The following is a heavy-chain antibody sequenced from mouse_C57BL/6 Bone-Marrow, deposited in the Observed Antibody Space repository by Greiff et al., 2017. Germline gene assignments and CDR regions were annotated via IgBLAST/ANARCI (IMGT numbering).Heavy chain of an antibody. D-gene: IGHD1-1*01. V-gene: IGHV1-85*01. CDR1: GYTFTSYD. CDR3: ARGGFYYGSSYVFDY. CDR2: IYPRDGST. Sequence: QVQLQQSGPELVKPGASVKLSCKASGYTFTSYDINWVKQRPGQGLEWIGWIYPRDGSTKYNEKFKGTATWTVDTSSSTAYMELHSLTSEDSAVYFCARGGFYYGSSYVFDYWGQGTTLTVSS. J-gene: IGHJ2*01.